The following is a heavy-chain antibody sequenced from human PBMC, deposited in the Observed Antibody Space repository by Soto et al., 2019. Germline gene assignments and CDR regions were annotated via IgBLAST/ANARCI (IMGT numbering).Heavy chain of an antibody. CDR2: INPNSGGT. J-gene: IGHJ4*02. CDR1: GYTFTGYY. V-gene: IGHV1-2*02. Sequence: ASVKVSCKASGYTFTGYYMHWVRQAPGQGLEWMGWINPNSGGTNYAQKFQGRVTMTRDTSISTAYMELSRLRSDDTAVYYCAPRGWYIGATFDYWGQGTLVTVYS. D-gene: IGHD6-19*01. CDR3: APRGWYIGATFDY.